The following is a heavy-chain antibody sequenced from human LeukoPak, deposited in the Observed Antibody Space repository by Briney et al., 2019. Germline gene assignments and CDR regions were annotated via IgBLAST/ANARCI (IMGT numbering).Heavy chain of an antibody. D-gene: IGHD3-16*01. V-gene: IGHV3-9*01. CDR2: ITWNSRVK. CDR1: GFTFDNFA. CDR3: AHLGGMVIQN. J-gene: IGHJ1*01. Sequence: PGGSLRLSCAASGFTFDNFAMHWVRQAPGKGLEWVSGITWNSRVKTYTPSVKGRFTISRDNAKNSLYLQMNSLRAEDTAVYYCAHLGGMVIQNWGQGTLVTVSS.